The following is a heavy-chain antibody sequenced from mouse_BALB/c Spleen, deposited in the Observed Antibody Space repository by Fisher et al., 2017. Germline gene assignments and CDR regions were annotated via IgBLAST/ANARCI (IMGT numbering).Heavy chain of an antibody. D-gene: IGHD2-2*01. Sequence: KFKGKATLTVDKSSSTAYMQLNSLTSEDSAVYFCASRYGYDEDAMDYWGQGTSVTVSS. J-gene: IGHJ4*01. V-gene: IGHV1-39*01. CDR3: ASRYGYDEDAMDY.